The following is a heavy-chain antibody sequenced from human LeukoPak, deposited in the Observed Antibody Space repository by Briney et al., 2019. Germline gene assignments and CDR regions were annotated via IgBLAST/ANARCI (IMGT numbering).Heavy chain of an antibody. CDR1: GGTFSSYA. V-gene: IGHV1-69*05. CDR2: IIPIFGTA. D-gene: IGHD3-9*01. CDR3: AREDYDILTGYSDYFDY. J-gene: IGHJ4*02. Sequence: ASVKVSCKAFGGTFSSYAISWVRQAPGQGLEWMGRIIPIFGTANYAQKFQGRVTITTDESTSTAYMELSSLRSEDTAVYYCAREDYDILTGYSDYFDYWGQGTLVTVSS.